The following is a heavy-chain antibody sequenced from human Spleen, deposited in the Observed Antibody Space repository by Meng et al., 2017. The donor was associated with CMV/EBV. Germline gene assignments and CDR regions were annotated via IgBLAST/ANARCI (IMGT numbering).Heavy chain of an antibody. CDR1: RFTFSNYW. D-gene: IGHD1-26*01. CDR2: INSEGSST. J-gene: IGHJ4*02. V-gene: IGHV3-74*01. Sequence: GESLKISCAASRFTFSNYWMHWVRQAPGKGLVWVSRINSEGSSTSYADSVKGRFTISRDNSKNTVYLQMSSLRLEDTSVYYCAKGRTSGSLQYYFDYWGQGTLVTVSS. CDR3: AKGRTSGSLQYYFDY.